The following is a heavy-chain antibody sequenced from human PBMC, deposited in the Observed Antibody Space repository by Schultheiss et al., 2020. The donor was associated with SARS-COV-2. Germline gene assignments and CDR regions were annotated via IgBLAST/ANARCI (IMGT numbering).Heavy chain of an antibody. Sequence: GGSLRLSCAASGFTFSSFGMHWVRQAPGKGLEWMATISYDGTITYYADSVKGRFTMSRDNSRNTLYLQMHILRPEDTAVYYCARDQYSSGWTWGQGTLVTVSS. CDR1: GFTFSSFG. CDR2: ISYDGTIT. J-gene: IGHJ5*02. V-gene: IGHV3-30*03. CDR3: ARDQYSSGWT. D-gene: IGHD6-19*01.